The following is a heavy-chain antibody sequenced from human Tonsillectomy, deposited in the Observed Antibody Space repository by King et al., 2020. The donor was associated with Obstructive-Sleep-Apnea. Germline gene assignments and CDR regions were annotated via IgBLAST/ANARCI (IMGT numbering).Heavy chain of an antibody. J-gene: IGHJ5*02. CDR1: GFSLTTIGVG. D-gene: IGHD2-2*02. Sequence: TLKESGPTLVKPTQTLTLTCSFSGFSLTTIGVGVGWIRQPPGKALEWLALIHWDDDKRYSPSLKSRLTITKDTSKNQVVLTMTNMDPVDTATYYCARLLAAINWFDPWGKGTLVTVSS. V-gene: IGHV2-5*02. CDR3: ARLLAAINWFDP. CDR2: IHWDDDK.